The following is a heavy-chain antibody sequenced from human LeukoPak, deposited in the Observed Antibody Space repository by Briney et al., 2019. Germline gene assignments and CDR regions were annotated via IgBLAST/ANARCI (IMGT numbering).Heavy chain of an antibody. CDR2: ISGSGGNT. J-gene: IGHJ4*02. Sequence: GGSLRLSCVASGFSFSSFAMSWVRQAPGKGLEWVSGISGSGGNTYYADSVKGRFTISRDNSKNTLFLQMNSLRAEDTALYYCAKDRSPGILTGYYPNWGQGTLVIVSS. CDR3: AKDRSPGILTGYYPN. V-gene: IGHV3-23*01. D-gene: IGHD3-9*01. CDR1: GFSFSSFA.